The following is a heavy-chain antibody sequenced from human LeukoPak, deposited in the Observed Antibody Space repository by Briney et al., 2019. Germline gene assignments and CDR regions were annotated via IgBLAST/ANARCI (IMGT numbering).Heavy chain of an antibody. V-gene: IGHV3-53*01. CDR3: ATTPSYYYGSRPVY. J-gene: IGHJ4*02. CDR1: GFTVSSNY. D-gene: IGHD3-10*01. Sequence: GGSLRLSCAASGFTVSSNYMSWVRQAPGKGLEWVSVIYSGGSTYYADSVKGRFTISRDNSENTLYLQMNSLRAEDTAVYYCATTPSYYYGSRPVYWGQGTLVTVSS. CDR2: IYSGGST.